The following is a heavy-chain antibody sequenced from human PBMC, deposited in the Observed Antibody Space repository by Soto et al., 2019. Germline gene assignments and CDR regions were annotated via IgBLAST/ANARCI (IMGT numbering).Heavy chain of an antibody. J-gene: IGHJ6*02. D-gene: IGHD5-18*01. V-gene: IGHV4-34*01. Sequence: SETLSLTCAVYGGSFSGYYWSWIRQPPGKGLEWIGEINHSGSTNYNPSLKSRVTISVDTSKNQFSLKLSSVTAADTAVYSCARYRQLWFRGYYGMDVWGQGTTVTVS. CDR1: GGSFSGYY. CDR2: INHSGST. CDR3: ARYRQLWFRGYYGMDV.